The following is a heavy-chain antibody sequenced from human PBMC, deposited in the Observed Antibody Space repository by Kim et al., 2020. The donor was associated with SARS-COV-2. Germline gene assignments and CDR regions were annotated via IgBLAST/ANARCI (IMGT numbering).Heavy chain of an antibody. Sequence: GGSLRLSCAASGFTFSSYAMYWVRQAPGKGLEWVAVISYDGSNKYYVDSVKGRFTISRDNSKNTLYLQMNSLRAEDTAVYYCARDGGITIFGVVIPRSYYYGMDVWGQGPTVTVSS. V-gene: IGHV3-30*04. CDR2: ISYDGSNK. J-gene: IGHJ6*02. CDR3: ARDGGITIFGVVIPRSYYYGMDV. D-gene: IGHD3-3*01. CDR1: GFTFSSYA.